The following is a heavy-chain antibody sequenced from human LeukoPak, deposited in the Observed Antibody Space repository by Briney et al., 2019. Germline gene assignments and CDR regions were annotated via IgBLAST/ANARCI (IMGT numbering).Heavy chain of an antibody. CDR1: GFTFSSYA. CDR3: ARDRPYYYSYYYYGMDV. J-gene: IGHJ6*02. V-gene: IGHV3-7*01. Sequence: PGGSLRLSCAASGFTFSSYAMSWVRQAPGKGLEWVANIHQYGGEKYYVDSVRGRFSISRDNAKNSLYLEMNSLRAEDTAVYYCARDRPYYYSYYYYGMDVWGQGTTVTVSS. CDR2: IHQYGGEK. D-gene: IGHD1-26*01.